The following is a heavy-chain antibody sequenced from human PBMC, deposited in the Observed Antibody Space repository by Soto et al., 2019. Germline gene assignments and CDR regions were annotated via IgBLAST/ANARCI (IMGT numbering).Heavy chain of an antibody. V-gene: IGHV3-23*01. D-gene: IGHD3-3*01. CDR1: GFTFSSYA. J-gene: IGHJ6*02. CDR3: AAYDFWSGYYSSARDDYYYYGMDV. CDR2: ISGSGGST. Sequence: PGGSLRLSCAASGFTFSSYAMSWVRQAPGKGLEWVSAISGSGGSTYYADSVKGRFTISRDNSKNTLYLQMNSLRAEDTAVYYCAAYDFWSGYYSSARDDYYYYGMDVWGQGTTVTVSS.